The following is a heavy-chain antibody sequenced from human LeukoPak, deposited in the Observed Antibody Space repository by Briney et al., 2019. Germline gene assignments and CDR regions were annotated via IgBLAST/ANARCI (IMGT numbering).Heavy chain of an antibody. CDR3: AKDRYYYDSSGYSLYFDY. D-gene: IGHD3-22*01. Sequence: GGSLRLSCAASGFTFSSYGMHWVRQAPGKGLEWVAVISYDGSNKYYADSVKGRFTISRDNSKNTLYLQMNSLRAEDTAVYYCAKDRYYYDSSGYSLYFDYWGQGTLVTVSS. CDR2: ISYDGSNK. CDR1: GFTFSSYG. J-gene: IGHJ4*02. V-gene: IGHV3-30*18.